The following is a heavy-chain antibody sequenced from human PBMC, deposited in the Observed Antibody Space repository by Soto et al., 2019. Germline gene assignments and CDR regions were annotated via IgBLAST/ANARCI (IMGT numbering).Heavy chain of an antibody. D-gene: IGHD5-12*01. CDR1: GGSFSGYY. CDR3: AGGYETNFHAPHY. Sequence: QVLVQQWGAGLLKPSETLSLTCAVSGGSFSGYYWSWIRQPPGKGLEWIGEMNHIGRTYYIPSLKSRLDIAVVTSKNQLSLTLSSVTAADSAVYYCAGGYETNFHAPHYWGQGSLVSVPS. CDR2: MNHIGRT. J-gene: IGHJ4*02. V-gene: IGHV4-34*01.